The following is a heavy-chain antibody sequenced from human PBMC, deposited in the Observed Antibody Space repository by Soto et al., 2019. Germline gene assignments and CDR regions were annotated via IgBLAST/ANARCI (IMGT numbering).Heavy chain of an antibody. CDR1: GGTFSSYA. J-gene: IGHJ6*02. CDR3: ASSTVKTPYYYYGMDV. Sequence: QVKLVQSGAEVKKPGSSVKVSCKASGGTFSSYAISWVRQAPGQGLEWMGGINPILGTANYAQKFQGRVTITADESTSTAYLELSSLRSEDTAVYYCASSTVKTPYYYYGMDVWGQGTTVTVSS. V-gene: IGHV1-69*01. D-gene: IGHD4-4*01. CDR2: INPILGTA.